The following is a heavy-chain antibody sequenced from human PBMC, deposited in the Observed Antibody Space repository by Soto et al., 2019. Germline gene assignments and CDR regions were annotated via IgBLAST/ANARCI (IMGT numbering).Heavy chain of an antibody. V-gene: IGHV4-34*01. CDR3: STRAYDTNGYYRFDP. CDR2: INHSGRV. J-gene: IGHJ5*01. CDR1: GGSFSGHS. Sequence: SETLSLTCAVYGGSFSGHSWTWIRQSPGKGLEWIGDINHSGRVSYSPSLKSRVTISLDTSKNQFSLTLSAVTAADTAMYYCSTRAYDTNGYYRFDPWGQGTLVTVSS. D-gene: IGHD3-22*01.